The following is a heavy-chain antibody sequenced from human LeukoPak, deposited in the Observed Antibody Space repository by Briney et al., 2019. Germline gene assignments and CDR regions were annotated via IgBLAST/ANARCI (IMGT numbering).Heavy chain of an antibody. CDR2: ISGSGGST. D-gene: IGHD3-10*01. Sequence: GGSLRLSRAASGFTFSSYAMSWVRQAPGKGLEWVSAISGSGGSTYYADSVKGRFTISRDNSKNTLYLQMNSLRAEDTAVYYCAKDRLYYGSGTYYNTVGPNDAFDIWGQGTMVTVSS. CDR1: GFTFSSYA. CDR3: AKDRLYYGSGTYYNTVGPNDAFDI. J-gene: IGHJ3*02. V-gene: IGHV3-23*01.